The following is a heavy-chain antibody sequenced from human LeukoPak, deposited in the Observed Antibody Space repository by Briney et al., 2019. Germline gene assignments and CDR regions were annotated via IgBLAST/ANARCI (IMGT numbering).Heavy chain of an antibody. D-gene: IGHD2-15*01. CDR3: AKIRGGSWNAFDI. CDR2: ISGSGGST. V-gene: IGHV3-23*01. CDR1: GFTFSSYA. J-gene: IGHJ3*02. Sequence: GGSLRLSCAASGFTFSSYAMSWVRQAPGKGLEWVSAISGSGGSTYYADTVKGRFTISRDNSKNTLYLQMNSLRAEDTAVYYCAKIRGGSWNAFDIWGQGTMVTVSS.